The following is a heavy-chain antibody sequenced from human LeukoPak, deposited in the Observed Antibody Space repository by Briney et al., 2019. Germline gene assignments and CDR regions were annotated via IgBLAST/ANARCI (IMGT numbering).Heavy chain of an antibody. Sequence: GGSLRLSCAASGYTFSTYGMHWVRQAPGKGLEWVAFIRFDGIHTDYADSVKGRFTISRDNSKNTLYLHLNSLRADDTAVYYCATGRGGIVLVTAINHWGQGTLVTVSS. CDR1: GYTFSTYG. J-gene: IGHJ4*02. CDR2: IRFDGIHT. V-gene: IGHV3-30*02. D-gene: IGHD2-21*02. CDR3: ATGRGGIVLVTAINH.